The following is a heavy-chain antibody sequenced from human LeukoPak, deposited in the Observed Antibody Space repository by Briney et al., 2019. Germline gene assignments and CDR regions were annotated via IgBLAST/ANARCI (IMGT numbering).Heavy chain of an antibody. CDR1: GGTFSSYA. Sequence: SVTVSCTASGGTFSSYAISWVRQAPGQGLEWMGGIVPIFGTANYAQKFQGRVTITADESTSTAYMELSSLRSEDTAVYYCAREDCSSTSCEYNWFDPWGQGTLVTVSS. V-gene: IGHV1-69*13. J-gene: IGHJ5*02. CDR3: AREDCSSTSCEYNWFDP. CDR2: IVPIFGTA. D-gene: IGHD2-2*01.